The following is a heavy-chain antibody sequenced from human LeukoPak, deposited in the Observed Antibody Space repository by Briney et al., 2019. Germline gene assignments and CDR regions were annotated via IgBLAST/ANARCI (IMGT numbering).Heavy chain of an antibody. CDR2: ISGSGGST. J-gene: IGHJ4*02. CDR3: ATWDYYDSSAFDY. D-gene: IGHD3-22*01. Sequence: GGSLRLSCAASGFTFSSYAMSWVRQAPGKGLEWVSAISGSGGSTYYADSVKGRFTISRDTSKNTLYLQMNSLRAEDTAVYYCATWDYYDSSAFDYWGQGTLVTVSS. V-gene: IGHV3-23*01. CDR1: GFTFSSYA.